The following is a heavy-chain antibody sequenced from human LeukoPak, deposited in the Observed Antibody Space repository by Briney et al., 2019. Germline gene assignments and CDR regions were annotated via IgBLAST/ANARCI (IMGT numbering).Heavy chain of an antibody. CDR1: GFTVSSNY. CDR3: TTGRLLNLEYYGMDV. Sequence: GGSLRLSCAASGFTVSSNYMSWVRQAPGKGLEWVSVIYSGGSTFYADSVKGRFTISRDNSKNTLYLQMNSLRAEDTAVYYCTTGRLLNLEYYGMDVWGQGTTVTVSS. V-gene: IGHV3-53*01. D-gene: IGHD1-1*01. J-gene: IGHJ6*02. CDR2: IYSGGST.